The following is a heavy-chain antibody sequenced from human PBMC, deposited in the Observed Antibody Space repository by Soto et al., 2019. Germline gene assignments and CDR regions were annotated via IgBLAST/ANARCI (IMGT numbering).Heavy chain of an antibody. J-gene: IGHJ6*02. D-gene: IGHD2-15*01. CDR3: ARDPDDIVVVVAALRYYYGMDV. Sequence: GGSLRLSCAASGFTFSSYGMHWVRQAPGKGLEWVAVIWYDGSNKYYADSVKGRFTISRDNSKNTLYLQMNSLRAEDTAVYYCARDPDDIVVVVAALRYYYGMDVWGQGTTVTVSS. V-gene: IGHV3-33*01. CDR2: IWYDGSNK. CDR1: GFTFSSYG.